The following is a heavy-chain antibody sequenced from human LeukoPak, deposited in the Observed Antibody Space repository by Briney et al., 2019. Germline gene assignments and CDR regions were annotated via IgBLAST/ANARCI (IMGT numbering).Heavy chain of an antibody. CDR1: GGTFSSYA. D-gene: IGHD6-25*01. J-gene: IGHJ3*02. V-gene: IGHV1-69*13. CDR3: ATGSRVFAFDI. Sequence: GASVKVSCTASGGTFSSYAISWVRQAPGQGLEWMGGIIPIFGTANYAQKFQGRVTITADESTSTAYMELSSLRSEDTAVYYCATGSRVFAFDIWGQGTMVTVSS. CDR2: IIPIFGTA.